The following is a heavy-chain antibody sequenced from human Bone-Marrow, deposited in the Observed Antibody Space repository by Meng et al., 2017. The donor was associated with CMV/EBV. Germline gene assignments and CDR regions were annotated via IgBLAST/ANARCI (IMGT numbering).Heavy chain of an antibody. V-gene: IGHV3-66*02. J-gene: IGHJ4*02. CDR1: AFTVRNNQ. CDR2: LYSDGST. CDR3: ATKGTSGWYFDY. Sequence: SCAAAAFTVRNNQMSWFRQATGEGLEWVSVLYSDGSTRYADSVKGRFTISRDDSKNTLFLQLSSLRTEDTAVYFCATKGTSGWYFDYWGQGALVTVSS. D-gene: IGHD6-19*01.